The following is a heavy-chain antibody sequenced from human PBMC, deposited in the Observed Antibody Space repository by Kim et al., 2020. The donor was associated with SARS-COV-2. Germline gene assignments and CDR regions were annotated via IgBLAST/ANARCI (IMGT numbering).Heavy chain of an antibody. CDR2: ISSSSSTI. J-gene: IGHJ4*01. Sequence: GGSLRLSCAASGFTFSSYCMNWVRQAPGKGLEWVSYISSSSSTIYYADSVKGRFTFSRDNAKNSLHLLMTILSDEAAAVYYGGRDPTFHFLRGYFGSFD. D-gene: IGHD3-3*02. CDR3: GRDPTFHFLRGYFGSFD. V-gene: IGHV3-48*02. CDR1: GFTFSSYC.